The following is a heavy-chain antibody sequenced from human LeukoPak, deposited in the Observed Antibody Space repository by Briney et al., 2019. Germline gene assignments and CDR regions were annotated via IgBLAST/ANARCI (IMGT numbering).Heavy chain of an antibody. CDR3: ARSNCGGDCYDSFDI. J-gene: IGHJ3*02. V-gene: IGHV1-2*02. D-gene: IGHD2-21*02. Sequence: ASVKVSCKASGYTFTGYHMHWVRQAPGQGLEWMGWINPNSGGTNYAQNFQGRVTVTRDTSISTAYMELSRLISDDTAVYYCARSNCGGDCYDSFDIWGQGTMVTVSS. CDR2: INPNSGGT. CDR1: GYTFTGYH.